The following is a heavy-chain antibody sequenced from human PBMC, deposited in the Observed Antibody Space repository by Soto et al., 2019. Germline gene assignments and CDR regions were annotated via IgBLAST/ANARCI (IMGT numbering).Heavy chain of an antibody. D-gene: IGHD6-13*01. CDR2: IIPIYGTA. CDR3: ARYMAAVGPNAFDI. CDR1: GGTFSSDG. J-gene: IGHJ3*02. Sequence: QVQLVQSGAEVKKPGSSVKVSCKASGGTFSSDGFIWVRQAPGQGLEWMGGIIPIYGTANYAQKFQGRVTITADVSTPTAYMALSSLRSEDTAIYYCARYMAAVGPNAFDIWGQGTMVTVSS. V-gene: IGHV1-69*12.